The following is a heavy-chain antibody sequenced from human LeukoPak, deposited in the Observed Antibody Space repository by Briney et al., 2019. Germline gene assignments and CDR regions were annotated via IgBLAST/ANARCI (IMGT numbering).Heavy chain of an antibody. Sequence: GGSLRHSCVASGFTFSSYAMSWVRQAPGKGLEWVSAISGSGGSTYYADSVKGRFTISRDNSKNTLYLQMNSLRAEDTAVYYCAKVIRMSFIDYWGQGTLVTVSS. CDR2: ISGSGGST. J-gene: IGHJ4*02. CDR3: AKVIRMSFIDY. V-gene: IGHV3-23*01. CDR1: GFTFSSYA. D-gene: IGHD2-15*01.